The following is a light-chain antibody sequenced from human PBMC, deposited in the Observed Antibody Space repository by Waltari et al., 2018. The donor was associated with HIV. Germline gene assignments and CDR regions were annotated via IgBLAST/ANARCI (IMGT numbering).Light chain of an antibody. V-gene: IGLV2-8*01. Sequence: QSALPQPPSASGSPGQSVPISCTGTRSDVGGYNYLSRYQQHPGKAPKLIIYEVSKRPSGVPDRFSGSKSGNTASLTVSGLQAEDEADYYCSSYAGSNNFPYVFGTGTKVTVL. CDR1: RSDVGGYNY. J-gene: IGLJ1*01. CDR3: SSYAGSNNFPYV. CDR2: EVS.